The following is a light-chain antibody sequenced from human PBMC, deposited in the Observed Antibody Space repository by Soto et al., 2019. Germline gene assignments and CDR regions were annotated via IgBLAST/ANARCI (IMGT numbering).Light chain of an antibody. Sequence: DIQMTQSQSSLSASVGDRVTITCQASQDISNYLNWYQQKPGKAPKLLIYDASNLETGVPSRFSGSGSGTDFTFTISSLQPEDIATYYCQQYDNLPITFGQGTKVDIK. CDR1: QDISNY. J-gene: IGKJ1*01. CDR2: DAS. CDR3: QQYDNLPIT. V-gene: IGKV1-33*01.